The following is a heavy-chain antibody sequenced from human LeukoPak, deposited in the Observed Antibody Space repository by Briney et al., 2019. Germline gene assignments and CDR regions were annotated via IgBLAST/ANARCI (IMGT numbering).Heavy chain of an antibody. Sequence: ASVKVSCKASGYTFTSYGISWVRQAPGQGLEWMGWISAYNGNTNYAQKLQGRVTMTTDTSTSTAYMELRSLRSDDTAVYYCARVEKAHYDFWSGYSGNWFDPWGQGTLVTVSS. CDR1: GYTFTSYG. D-gene: IGHD3-3*01. V-gene: IGHV1-18*01. CDR2: ISAYNGNT. J-gene: IGHJ5*02. CDR3: ARVEKAHYDFWSGYSGNWFDP.